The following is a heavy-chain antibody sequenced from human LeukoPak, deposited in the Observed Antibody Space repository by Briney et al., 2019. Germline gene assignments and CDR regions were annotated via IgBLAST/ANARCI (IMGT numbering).Heavy chain of an antibody. J-gene: IGHJ4*02. CDR1: GFTFSSYA. CDR2: VSGSGAST. Sequence: GGSLRLSCAASGFTFSSYAMSWVRQAPGKGLEWVSAVSGSGASTYYADSVKGRFAISRDNSKNTLWLQMNSLRAEDTAVYYCATYRGTYPLYYFGYWSQGTLVTVSS. CDR3: ATYRGTYPLYYFGY. D-gene: IGHD3-16*02. V-gene: IGHV3-23*01.